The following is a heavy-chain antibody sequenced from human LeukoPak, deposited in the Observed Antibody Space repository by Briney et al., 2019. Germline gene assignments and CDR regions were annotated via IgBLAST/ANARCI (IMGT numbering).Heavy chain of an antibody. CDR3: AKDIGQQLDYYFDY. CDR1: GFTFDDYA. J-gene: IGHJ4*02. D-gene: IGHD6-13*01. V-gene: IGHV3-9*01. CDR2: ISWNSGSI. Sequence: GRSLRLSCAASGFTFDDYAMHWVRQAPGKGLEWVSGISWNSGSIGYADSVKGRFTISRDNAKNSLYLQMNSLRAEDTALYYCAKDIGQQLDYYFDYWGQGTLVTVSS.